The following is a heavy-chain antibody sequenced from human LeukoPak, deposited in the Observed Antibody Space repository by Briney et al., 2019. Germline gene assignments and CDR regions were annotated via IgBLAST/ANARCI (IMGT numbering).Heavy chain of an antibody. D-gene: IGHD3-10*01. J-gene: IGHJ5*02. Sequence: SETLSLTCTVSGGSISSYYWSWIRQPPGKGLEWIGYIYYSGSTNYNPSLKSRVTISVDTSKNQFSLKLSSVTAADTAVYYCARGTGYYGSGSYPTTRFDPWGQGTLVTVSS. CDR2: IYYSGST. CDR3: ARGTGYYGSGSYPTTRFDP. V-gene: IGHV4-59*01. CDR1: GGSISSYY.